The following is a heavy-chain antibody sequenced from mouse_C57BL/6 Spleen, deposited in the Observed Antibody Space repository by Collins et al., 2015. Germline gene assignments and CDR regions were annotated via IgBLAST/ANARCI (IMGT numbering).Heavy chain of an antibody. CDR3: ARLGRDWYFDV. D-gene: IGHD4-1*01. V-gene: IGHV1-82*01. Sequence: QVQLQQSGPELVKPGASVKISCKASGYAFSSSWMNWVKQRPGKGLEWIGRIYPGDGDTNYNGKFKGKATLTADKSSSTAHMQLSSLTSEDSAVYFCARLGRDWYFDVWGTGTTVTVSS. CDR1: GYAFSSSW. J-gene: IGHJ1*03. CDR2: IYPGDGDT.